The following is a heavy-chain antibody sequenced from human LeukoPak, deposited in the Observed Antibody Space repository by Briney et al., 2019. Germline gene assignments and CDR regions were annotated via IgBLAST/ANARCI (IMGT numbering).Heavy chain of an antibody. D-gene: IGHD3-22*01. V-gene: IGHV1-3*01. CDR3: ARESDDSSGYFGY. Sequence: ASVKVSCKTSGYTFTNYAIHWVRQAPGQRLEWLGCINGDNGKTQYSQKFQGRVTIISDTSASTAYMELSSLRSEDTAVYYCARESDDSSGYFGYWGQGTLVTVSS. CDR1: GYTFTNYA. J-gene: IGHJ4*02. CDR2: INGDNGKT.